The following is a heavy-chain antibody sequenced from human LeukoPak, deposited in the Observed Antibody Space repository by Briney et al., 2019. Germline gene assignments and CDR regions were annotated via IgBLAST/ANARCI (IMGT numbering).Heavy chain of an antibody. CDR1: GFTFNNYA. D-gene: IGHD3-16*01. CDR3: ARVRGGRSWYYYGMDV. J-gene: IGHJ6*02. V-gene: IGHV3-23*01. CDR2: ISGSGGTT. Sequence: GGSLRLSCAASGFTFNNYAMNWVRQAPGKGLEWVSVISGSGGTTYYADSVKGRFTISRDSSKNTLYLQMNSLRPEDTAMYYCARVRGGRSWYYYGMDVWGRGTTVTVSS.